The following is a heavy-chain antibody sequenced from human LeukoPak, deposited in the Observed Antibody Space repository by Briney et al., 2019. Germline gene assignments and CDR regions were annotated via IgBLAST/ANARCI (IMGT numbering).Heavy chain of an antibody. CDR1: GFTFSSYT. D-gene: IGHD2-2*02. V-gene: IGHV3-23*01. Sequence: PGGSLRLSCAASGFTFSSYTMSWVRQAPGKGLEWVSAISGSGGSTYYADSVKGRFTISRDNSKNTLYLQMNSLRAEDTAVYYCAKCSQDAGGSTSCYTSWFDPWGQGTLVTASS. J-gene: IGHJ5*02. CDR3: AKCSQDAGGSTSCYTSWFDP. CDR2: ISGSGGST.